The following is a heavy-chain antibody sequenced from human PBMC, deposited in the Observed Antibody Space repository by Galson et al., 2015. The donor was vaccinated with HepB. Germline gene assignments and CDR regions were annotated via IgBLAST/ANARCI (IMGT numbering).Heavy chain of an antibody. CDR3: ASLRYYGSGSYYNNYYYYGMDV. CDR1: GYSFTSYW. J-gene: IGHJ6*02. Sequence: QSGAEVKKPGESLRISCKGSGYSFTSYWISWVRQMPGKGLEWMGRIDPSDSYTNYSPSFQGHVTISADKSISTAYLQWSSLKASDTAMYYCASLRYYGSGSYYNNYYYYGMDVWGQGTTVTVSS. CDR2: IDPSDSYT. D-gene: IGHD3-10*01. V-gene: IGHV5-10-1*01.